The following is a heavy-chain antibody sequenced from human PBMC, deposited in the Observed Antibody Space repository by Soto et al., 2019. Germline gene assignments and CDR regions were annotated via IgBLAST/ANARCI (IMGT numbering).Heavy chain of an antibody. Sequence: GGSLRLSCAASGFTFSSYAMSWVRQAPGKGLEWVSAISGSGGSTYYADSVKGRFTISRDNTKNTLYLQMISLRAEDTAVYYCAKDVILRYDILTGYYRGRYYYAIDVWGQGTTVTVSS. CDR2: ISGSGGST. CDR1: GFTFSSYA. CDR3: AKDVILRYDILTGYYRGRYYYAIDV. D-gene: IGHD3-9*01. V-gene: IGHV3-23*01. J-gene: IGHJ6*02.